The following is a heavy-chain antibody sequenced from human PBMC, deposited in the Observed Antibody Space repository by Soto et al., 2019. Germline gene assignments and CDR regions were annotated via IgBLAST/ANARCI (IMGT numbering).Heavy chain of an antibody. V-gene: IGHV4-61*01. CDR1: GGSFSSDSHY. CDR3: ERFVSSCSGTTCYTRADV. J-gene: IGHJ6*02. D-gene: IGHD2-2*02. CDR2: IYSSGST. Sequence: SETLSLTCTVSGGSFSSDSHYWSWIRQPPGKRLEWIGFIYSSGSTNYNPSLKSRATMSVDTSKNQFSLKLRSMIVEDTAVYHCERFVSSCSGTTCYTRADVWGQGTMVTVSS.